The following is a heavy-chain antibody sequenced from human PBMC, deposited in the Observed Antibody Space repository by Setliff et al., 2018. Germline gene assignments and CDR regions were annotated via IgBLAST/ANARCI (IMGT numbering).Heavy chain of an antibody. D-gene: IGHD2-2*02. CDR1: GFTFSDYA. J-gene: IGHJ5*02. CDR3: AKDKGGYMNNWLDP. V-gene: IGHV3-23*01. Sequence: GGSLRLSCAASGFTFSDYAMSWVRQAPGKGLEWVSVISADGDDTYYADSVKGRFTIARDNAKDTLYLQMNSLRAEDTAVYYCAKDKGGYMNNWLDPWGQGTLVTVSS. CDR2: ISADGDDT.